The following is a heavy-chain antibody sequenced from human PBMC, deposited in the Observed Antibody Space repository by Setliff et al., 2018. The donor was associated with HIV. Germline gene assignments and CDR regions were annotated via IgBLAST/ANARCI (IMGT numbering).Heavy chain of an antibody. CDR1: GGSVSDTSYY. D-gene: IGHD5-12*01. J-gene: IGHJ4*03. V-gene: IGHV4-39*01. CDR3: ARLGDSGYDFRGYFDY. CDR2: VYYSGGT. Sequence: SETLSLTCTVSGGSVSDTSYYWGWIRQPPGKGLEWLANVYYSGGTYYNPSLNSRVTISVDTSRNQFSLKLTSVTAADTALYFCARLGDSGYDFRGYFDYWGHGKLVTVSS.